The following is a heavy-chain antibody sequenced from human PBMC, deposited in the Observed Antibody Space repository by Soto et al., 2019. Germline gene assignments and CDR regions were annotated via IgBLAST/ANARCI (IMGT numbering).Heavy chain of an antibody. CDR3: ARANPFNPLVDSSSWHWSSYYYYGMDV. CDR2: IYHSGST. D-gene: IGHD6-13*01. V-gene: IGHV4-30-2*01. CDR1: GGSISSGGYS. J-gene: IGHJ6*02. Sequence: SETLSLTCTVSGGSISSGGYSWSWIRQPPGKGLEWIGYIYHSGSTYYNPSLKSRVTISVDTSKNQFSLKLSSVTAADTAVYYCARANPFNPLVDSSSWHWSSYYYYGMDVWGQGTTVTVSS.